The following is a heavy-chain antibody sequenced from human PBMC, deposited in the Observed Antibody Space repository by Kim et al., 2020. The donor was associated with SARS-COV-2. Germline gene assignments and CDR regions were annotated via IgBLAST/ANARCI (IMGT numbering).Heavy chain of an antibody. CDR2: VYYSGNT. CDR1: GGTINSGSLY. Sequence: SETLSLTCTVSGGTINSGSLYWGWIRQPPGKGLEWIGNVYYSGNTYYSPSFKSRVTISVDASKNEFSLNLSAVTAADSAIYFCARRGAWDWYFDLWGRGTLVSVSS. J-gene: IGHJ2*01. D-gene: IGHD1-26*01. V-gene: IGHV4-39*01. CDR3: ARRGAWDWYFDL.